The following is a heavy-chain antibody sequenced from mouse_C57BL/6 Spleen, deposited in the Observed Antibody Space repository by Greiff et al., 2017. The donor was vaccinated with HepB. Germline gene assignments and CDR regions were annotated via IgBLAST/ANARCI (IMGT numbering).Heavy chain of an antibody. CDR3: ARRGGDGGWFAY. D-gene: IGHD3-3*01. CDR1: GYSFTGYF. CDR2: INPYNGDT. Sequence: VQLQQSGPELVKPGDSVKISCKASGYSFTGYFMNWVMQSHGKSLEWIGRINPYNGDTFYNQKFKGKATLTVDKSSSTAHMELRSLTSEDSAVYYCARRGGDGGWFAYWGQGTLVTVSA. J-gene: IGHJ3*01. V-gene: IGHV1-20*01.